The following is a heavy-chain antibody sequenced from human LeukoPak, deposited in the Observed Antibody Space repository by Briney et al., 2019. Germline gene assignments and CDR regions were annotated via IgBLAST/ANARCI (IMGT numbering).Heavy chain of an antibody. Sequence: SETLSLTCTVSGGSISSYSWSWIRQPPGKGLEWIGYISSSGTTYYNPSLRSRITISVDSSKSQFSLNLSSVTASDTAVYYCAGVGNGGYGGFDYWGQGTLVTVSS. CDR2: ISSSGTT. CDR1: GGSISSYS. V-gene: IGHV4-4*09. D-gene: IGHD5-12*01. CDR3: AGVGNGGYGGFDY. J-gene: IGHJ4*02.